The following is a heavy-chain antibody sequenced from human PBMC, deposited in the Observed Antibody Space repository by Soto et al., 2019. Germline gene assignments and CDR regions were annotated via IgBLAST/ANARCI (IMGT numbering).Heavy chain of an antibody. CDR3: AKALAGIAVAGNVNDY. CDR2: ISYDGSNK. J-gene: IGHJ4*02. Sequence: QVQLVESGGGVVQPGRSLRLSCAASGFTFSSYGMHWVRQAPGKGLEWVAVISYDGSNKYYADSVKGRFTISRDNSKNTLYLLMNSLRAEDTAVYYCAKALAGIAVAGNVNDYWGQGTLVTVSS. D-gene: IGHD6-19*01. CDR1: GFTFSSYG. V-gene: IGHV3-30*18.